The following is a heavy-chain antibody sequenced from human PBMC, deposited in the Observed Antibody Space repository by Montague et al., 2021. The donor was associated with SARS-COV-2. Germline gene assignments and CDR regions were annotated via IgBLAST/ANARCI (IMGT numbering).Heavy chain of an antibody. CDR3: ARVPDSGACWSGDY. CDR2: IYHSASA. CDR1: GGSISSTCYY. D-gene: IGHD1-26*01. J-gene: IGHJ4*02. V-gene: IGHV4-39*01. Sequence: SETLSLTCTVSGGSISSTCYYWSWDRPPKGLGWDWYGSIYHSASANSTPTIKRPVTISIDKTKNQFSLKLSSVTAAATAVYYCARVPDSGACWSGDYWGQGTLVTVSS.